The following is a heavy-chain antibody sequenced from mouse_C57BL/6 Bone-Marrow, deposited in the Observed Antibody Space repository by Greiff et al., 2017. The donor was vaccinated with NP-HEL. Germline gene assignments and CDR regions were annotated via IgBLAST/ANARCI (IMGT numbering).Heavy chain of an antibody. J-gene: IGHJ1*03. D-gene: IGHD1-1*01. V-gene: IGHV5-6*01. Sequence: EVKLVESGGDLVKPGGSLKLSCAASGFTFSSYGMSWVRQTPDKRLEWVATISSGGSYTYYPDSVKGRFTISRDNAKNTLYLQMSSLKSEDTAMYYCARHRYYGPYWYFDVWGTGTTVTVSS. CDR3: ARHRYYGPYWYFDV. CDR2: ISSGGSYT. CDR1: GFTFSSYG.